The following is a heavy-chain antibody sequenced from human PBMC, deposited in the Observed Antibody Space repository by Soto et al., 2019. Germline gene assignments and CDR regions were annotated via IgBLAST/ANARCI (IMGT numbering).Heavy chain of an antibody. Sequence: QVQLVESGGGVVQHGRSLRLSCAASGFTFSSYGMHWVRQAPGKGLEWVAVIWYDGSNKYYADSVKGRFTISRDNSKNTLYLQMNSLRAEDTAVYYCARDLGIRAFDIWGQGTMVTVSS. J-gene: IGHJ3*02. CDR1: GFTFSSYG. CDR3: ARDLGIRAFDI. D-gene: IGHD1-1*01. CDR2: IWYDGSNK. V-gene: IGHV3-33*01.